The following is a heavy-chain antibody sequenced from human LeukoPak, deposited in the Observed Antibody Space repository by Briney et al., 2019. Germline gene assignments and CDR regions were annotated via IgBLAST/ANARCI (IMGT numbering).Heavy chain of an antibody. J-gene: IGHJ2*01. CDR1: GGSISSSSYY. D-gene: IGHD6-13*01. Sequence: DPSETLSLTCTVSGGSISSSSYYWSWIRQPAGTALEWIGRIYTSGTITYNPSLKSRVTMSVDTSKNQFSLKLSSVTAADTAVYYCARVYYSNSYDYWYFDLWGRGTLVTVSS. CDR2: IYTSGTI. CDR3: ARVYYSNSYDYWYFDL. V-gene: IGHV4-61*02.